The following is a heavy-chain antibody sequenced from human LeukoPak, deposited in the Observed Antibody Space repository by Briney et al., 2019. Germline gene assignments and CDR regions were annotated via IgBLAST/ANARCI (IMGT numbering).Heavy chain of an antibody. CDR3: ARVRVQRVVVPAALPDY. D-gene: IGHD2-2*01. V-gene: IGHV1-2*02. Sequence: ASVKVSCKASGYTFTGYYMHWVRQAPGQGLEWMGWINPNSGGTNYAQKFQGRVTMTRDTSNSTAYMELSRLRSDDTAVYYCARVRVQRVVVPAALPDYWGQGTLVTVSS. J-gene: IGHJ4*02. CDR1: GYTFTGYY. CDR2: INPNSGGT.